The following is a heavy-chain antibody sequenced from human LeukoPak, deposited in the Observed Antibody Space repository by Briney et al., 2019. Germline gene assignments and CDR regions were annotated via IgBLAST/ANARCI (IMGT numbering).Heavy chain of an antibody. CDR2: IYTSGST. J-gene: IGHJ5*02. D-gene: IGHD3-9*01. Sequence: SETLSLTCTVSGVSITSYYWSWIRQPPGKGLEWIGYIYTSGSTNYNPSLKSRVTISVDTSKNQFSLNLSSVTAADTAVYYCAESYFDWLDNWGQGTLVTVSS. CDR1: GVSITSYY. V-gene: IGHV4-4*09. CDR3: AESYFDWLDN.